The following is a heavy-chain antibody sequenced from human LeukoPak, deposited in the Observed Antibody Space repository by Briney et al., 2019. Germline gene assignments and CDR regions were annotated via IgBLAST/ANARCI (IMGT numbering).Heavy chain of an antibody. CDR3: AKALYYDTDYYYMDV. CDR1: GFTFNSYA. J-gene: IGHJ6*03. D-gene: IGHD3-22*01. Sequence: GGSLRLSCAASGFTFNSYAMSWVRQAPGKGLEWVSAISGSGGSTYYADSVKGRFTISRDNSKNTLYLQMNSLRAEDTAIYYCAKALYYDTDYYYMDVWGKGTTVTVSS. CDR2: ISGSGGST. V-gene: IGHV3-23*01.